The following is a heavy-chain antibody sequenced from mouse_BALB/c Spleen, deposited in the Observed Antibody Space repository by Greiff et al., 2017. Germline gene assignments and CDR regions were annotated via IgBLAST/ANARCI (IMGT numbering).Heavy chain of an antibody. CDR1: GDSITSGY. CDR3: ARWDGYDGYFDV. D-gene: IGHD2-2*01. V-gene: IGHV3-8*02. CDR2: ISYSGST. J-gene: IGHJ1*01. Sequence: EVKLQESGPSLVKPSQTLSLTCSVTGDSITSGYWNWIRKFPGNKLEYMGYISYSGSTYYNPSLKSRISITRDTSKNQYYLQLNSVTTEDTATYYCARWDGYDGYFDVWGAGTTVTVSS.